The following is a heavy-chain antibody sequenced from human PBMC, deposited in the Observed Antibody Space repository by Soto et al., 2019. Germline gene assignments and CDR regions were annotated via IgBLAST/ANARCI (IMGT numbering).Heavy chain of an antibody. CDR3: AHSLPYSSSWYPYFDY. CDR1: GFSLSTSGVG. J-gene: IGHJ4*02. CDR2: IYWDDDK. V-gene: IGHV2-5*02. D-gene: IGHD6-13*01. Sequence: QITLKESGPTLVKPTQTLTLTCTFSGFSLSTSGVGVGWIRQPPGKALEWLALIYWDDDKRDSPSLKSRLTITKDTSKNQVVLTINNMDPVDTATYYCAHSLPYSSSWYPYFDYWGQGTLVTVSS.